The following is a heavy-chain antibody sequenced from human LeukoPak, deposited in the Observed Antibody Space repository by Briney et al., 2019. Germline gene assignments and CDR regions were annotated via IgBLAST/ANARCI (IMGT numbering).Heavy chain of an antibody. V-gene: IGHV3-23*01. D-gene: IGHD3-10*01. J-gene: IGHJ4*02. CDR2: IISGGDT. CDR1: GFTFSSYA. CDR3: AKGGFRATDYFDY. Sequence: GGSLRLSCAASGFTFSSYAMSWVRQAPGKGLEGVSSIISGGDTSYTDSVRGRLTISRDKSEDRRYLQLHSLRADDTAVYYCAKGGFRATDYFDYWGQGTLVTVSS.